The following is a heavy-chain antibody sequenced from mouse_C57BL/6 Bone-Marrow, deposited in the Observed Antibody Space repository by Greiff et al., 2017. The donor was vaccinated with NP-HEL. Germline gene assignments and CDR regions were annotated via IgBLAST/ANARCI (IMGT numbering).Heavy chain of an antibody. V-gene: IGHV1-19*01. CDR2: INPYNGGT. CDR1: GYTFTDYY. CDR3: AKSRILWYLDY. Sequence: EVQLQQSGPELVKPGASVKMSCKASGYTFTDYYMNWVKQSHGKSLEWIGVINPYNGGTSYNQKFKGKATLTVDKSSSTAYMELSSLTSEDSAVFYCAKSRILWYLDYWGQGTSLTVSS. J-gene: IGHJ2*02. D-gene: IGHD1-1*02.